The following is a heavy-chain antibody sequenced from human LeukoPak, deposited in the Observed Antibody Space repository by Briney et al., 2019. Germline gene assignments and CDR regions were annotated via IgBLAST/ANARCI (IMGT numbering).Heavy chain of an antibody. J-gene: IGHJ4*02. V-gene: IGHV3-23*01. Sequence: VGSLRLSCAASGFTFSSYAMSSVRHAPRKGLEWVSAISGSGGSTYYADSVKGRFTISRDNSKNTLYLQMNSLRAEDTAVYYCAKDPHRSVWYYFDYWGQGTQVTVSS. D-gene: IGHD6-19*01. CDR3: AKDPHRSVWYYFDY. CDR2: ISGSGGST. CDR1: GFTFSSYA.